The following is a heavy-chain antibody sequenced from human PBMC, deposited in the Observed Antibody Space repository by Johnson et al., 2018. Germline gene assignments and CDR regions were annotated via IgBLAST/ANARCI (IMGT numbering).Heavy chain of an antibody. CDR1: GFTINSYG. V-gene: IGHV3-23*01. Sequence: VQLQESWGTLVQPGGSLRLSCTVSGFTINSYGMSWVRQAPGKGLEWISTISGSGGDYTFYADSVKGRVTISRDNSKNTLYLQMNSLRAEDTAGYYCARAGSARGGMDVWGQGTTVTVSS. CDR2: ISGSGGDYT. CDR3: ARAGSARGGMDV. J-gene: IGHJ6*02. D-gene: IGHD2-15*01.